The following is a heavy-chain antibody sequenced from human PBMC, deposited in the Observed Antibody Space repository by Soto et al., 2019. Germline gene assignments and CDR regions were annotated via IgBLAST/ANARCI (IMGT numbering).Heavy chain of an antibody. CDR3: ALDLKPHRWLQSELVYGMDV. Sequence: TLSLTCTVSGGSISSGGYYWSWIRQQKGKGQEWNGYIYYSGSTYYNKPLKSRVTISVDTSKNQFSLKLSSVTAADTAVYYCALDLKPHRWLQSELVYGMDVWGQGTTVTVSS. CDR2: IYYSGST. CDR1: GGSISSGGYY. V-gene: IGHV4-31*03. D-gene: IGHD5-12*01. J-gene: IGHJ6*02.